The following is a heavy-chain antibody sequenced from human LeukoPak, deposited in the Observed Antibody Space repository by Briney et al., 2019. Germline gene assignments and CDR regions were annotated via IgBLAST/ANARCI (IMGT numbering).Heavy chain of an antibody. V-gene: IGHV3-30*03. J-gene: IGHJ4*02. CDR2: ISYDGSNK. CDR3: ARGDGSGWPLDK. Sequence: GRSLRLSCVASGFTFSRHDMNWVRQAPGKGLEWVAVISYDGSNKYYADSVRGRFSISRDSSQNTVSLQMNSLRVEDTAVYYCARGDGSGWPLDKWGQGTLVTVSS. D-gene: IGHD6-19*01. CDR1: GFTFSRHD.